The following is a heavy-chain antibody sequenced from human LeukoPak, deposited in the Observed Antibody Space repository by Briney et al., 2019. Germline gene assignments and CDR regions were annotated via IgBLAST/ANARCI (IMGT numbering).Heavy chain of an antibody. D-gene: IGHD3-10*01. CDR2: ISSSSSYI. Sequence: GGSLRLSCAASGFTFSSYSMNWVRQAPGKGLEWVSSISSSSSYIYYADSVKGRFTISRDNAKHSLYLQMNSLRAEDTAVYYCARENYGSGSYEGYFDYWGQGTLVTVSS. V-gene: IGHV3-21*01. J-gene: IGHJ4*02. CDR3: ARENYGSGSYEGYFDY. CDR1: GFTFSSYS.